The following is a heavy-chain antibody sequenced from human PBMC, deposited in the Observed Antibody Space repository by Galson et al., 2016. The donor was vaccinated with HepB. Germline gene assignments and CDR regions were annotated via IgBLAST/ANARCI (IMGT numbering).Heavy chain of an antibody. CDR3: ARDMSSGWYWVYFDY. V-gene: IGHV3-48*03. D-gene: IGHD6-19*01. CDR1: GFTFSSYE. J-gene: IGHJ4*02. Sequence: SLRLSCAASGFTFSSYEMIWVRQASGRGLEWVSYISSSGSDIYYTESVRGRFTISRDNAKNSLYLQMNSLRAEDTAVYYCARDMSSGWYWVYFDYWGQGTLVTVSS. CDR2: ISSSGSDI.